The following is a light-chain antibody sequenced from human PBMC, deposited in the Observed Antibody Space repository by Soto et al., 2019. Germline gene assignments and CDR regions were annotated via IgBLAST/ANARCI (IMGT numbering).Light chain of an antibody. J-gene: IGKJ1*01. CDR3: QQYDGSPRT. CDR2: GAS. Sequence: EIVLTQSPGTLSLSPGERATLSCRASQSFSNNYLAWYQQKPGQAPRLLIYGASSRASGIPDRFSGSGSGTDFTLTISRLEPEDFAVYYCQQYDGSPRTFGQGTKVDIK. CDR1: QSFSNNY. V-gene: IGKV3-20*01.